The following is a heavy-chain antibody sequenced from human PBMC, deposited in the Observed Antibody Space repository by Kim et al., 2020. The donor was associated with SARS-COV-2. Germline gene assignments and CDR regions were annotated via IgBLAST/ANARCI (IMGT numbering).Heavy chain of an antibody. J-gene: IGHJ6*02. CDR1: GFTFSSYG. V-gene: IGHV3-30*03. CDR3: ATLYSYGNYYYYGMDV. D-gene: IGHD5-18*01. Sequence: LSLTCAASGFTFSSYGMHWVRQAPGKGLEWVAVISYDGSNKYYADSVKGRFTISRDNSKNTLYLQMNSLRAEDTAVYYCATLYSYGNYYYYGMDVWG. CDR2: ISYDGSNK.